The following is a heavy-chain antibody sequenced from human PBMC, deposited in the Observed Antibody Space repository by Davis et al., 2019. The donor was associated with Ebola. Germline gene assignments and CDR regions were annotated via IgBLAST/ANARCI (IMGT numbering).Heavy chain of an antibody. V-gene: IGHV3-53*01. Sequence: GESLKISCAASGFSVSAKYMSWVRLVPGKGLECVALIHSADITYYADSVKGQFTISRDTFKNAVYLQMSGLTVEDTAVYYCARGGDFGENDLWGQGALVTVSS. D-gene: IGHD2-21*02. J-gene: IGHJ4*02. CDR2: IHSADIT. CDR3: ARGGDFGENDL. CDR1: GFSVSAKY.